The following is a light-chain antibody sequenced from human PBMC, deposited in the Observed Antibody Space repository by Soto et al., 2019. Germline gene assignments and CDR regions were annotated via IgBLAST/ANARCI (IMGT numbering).Light chain of an antibody. V-gene: IGKV4-1*01. CDR1: QSVLYSPNNKNY. J-gene: IGKJ1*01. CDR3: QQYYTNSWS. CDR2: WAS. Sequence: DIVMTQSPDSLAVSLGERATINCKSSQSVLYSPNNKNYLAWYQHKPGQPPKMLIYWASIRESGVPDRFSGRRSWENFPSTHQRPAVGDGAVYYCQQYYTNSWSFGQGTKVEIK.